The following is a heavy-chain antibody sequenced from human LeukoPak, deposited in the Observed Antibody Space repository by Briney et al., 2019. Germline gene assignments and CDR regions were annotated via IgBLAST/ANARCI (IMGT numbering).Heavy chain of an antibody. J-gene: IGHJ5*02. Sequence: PSETLSLTCTVSGGSISSSSYYWGWIRQPPGKGLEWIGSIYYSGSTYYNPSLKSRVTISVDTSKNQFSLKLSSVTAADTAVYYCARGRGGYYSRYNWFDPWGQGTLVTVSS. CDR3: ARGRGGYYSRYNWFDP. D-gene: IGHD3-22*01. CDR1: GGSISSSSYY. CDR2: IYYSGST. V-gene: IGHV4-39*07.